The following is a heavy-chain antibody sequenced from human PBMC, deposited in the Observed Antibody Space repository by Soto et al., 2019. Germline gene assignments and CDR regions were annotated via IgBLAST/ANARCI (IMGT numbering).Heavy chain of an antibody. CDR2: FDPEDAKT. CDR1: GSTLIELS. J-gene: IGHJ6*02. V-gene: IGHV1-24*01. CDR3: ASSNIVAAPYGMDV. D-gene: IGHD6-13*01. Sequence: ASVKVSCKVSGSTLIELSIRWVRQAPGKGLEWMGGFDPEDAKTIYAQKFQGRVTMTEDTSNNTAYMELSSLRSEDTAVYYCASSNIVAAPYGMDVWGQGTTVTVSS.